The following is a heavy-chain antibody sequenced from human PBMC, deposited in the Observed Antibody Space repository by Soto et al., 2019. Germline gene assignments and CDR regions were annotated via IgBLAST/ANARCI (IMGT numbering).Heavy chain of an antibody. D-gene: IGHD5-18*01. CDR1: GGSVSSGDYY. CDR3: ARIPVDTYMINWFDP. CDR2: IYYSGST. J-gene: IGHJ5*02. V-gene: IGHV4-61*08. Sequence: SETLSLTCTVSGGSVSSGDYYWSWIRQPPGKGLEWIGYIYYSGSTNYNPSLRSRVSMSLDTSKNQFSLRLTSVTAADTAVYYCARIPVDTYMINWFDPWGQGTLVTVSS.